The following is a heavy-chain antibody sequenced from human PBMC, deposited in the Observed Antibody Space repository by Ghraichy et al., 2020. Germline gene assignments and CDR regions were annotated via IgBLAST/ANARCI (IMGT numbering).Heavy chain of an antibody. J-gene: IGHJ3*02. CDR2: IYYSGST. Sequence: SETLSLTCTVSGGSISSYYWSWIRQPPGKGLEWIGYIYYSGSTNYNPSLKSRVTISVDTSKNQFSLKLSSVTAADTAVYYCSRHIQQLVPPAFDIWGQGTIVTVSS. D-gene: IGHD6-13*01. CDR1: GGSISSYY. V-gene: IGHV4-59*08. CDR3: SRHIQQLVPPAFDI.